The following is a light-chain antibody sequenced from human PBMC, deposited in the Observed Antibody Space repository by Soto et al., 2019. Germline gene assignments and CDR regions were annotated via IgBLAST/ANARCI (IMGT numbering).Light chain of an antibody. CDR2: AAS. CDR3: LGYDSAPTWT. Sequence: DIPMTQSPSSLSPSLGDRVTITCRASRGISHYLAWFQQKPGKVPKLLIYAASTLQSGVPSRFSGSGSGTDFTLTISSLQPEDVATYYCLGYDSAPTWTFGQGTKVEIK. V-gene: IGKV1-27*01. CDR1: RGISHY. J-gene: IGKJ1*01.